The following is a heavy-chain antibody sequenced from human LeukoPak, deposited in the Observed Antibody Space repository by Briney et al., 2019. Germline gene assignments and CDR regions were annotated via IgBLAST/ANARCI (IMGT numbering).Heavy chain of an antibody. CDR2: VKSKSAGEAT. J-gene: IGHJ4*02. V-gene: IGHV3-15*01. CDR3: TLIQGWGSGSYYRDF. Sequence: PGGSLRLSCAASGFTFSDYYMSWIRQAPGKGLEWVARVKSKSAGEATDYAAPVKGRFTISRDDSKNTLYLQMNSLKTEDTAVYYCTLIQGWGSGSYYRDFWGQGTLVTVSS. CDR1: GFTFSDYY. D-gene: IGHD3-10*01.